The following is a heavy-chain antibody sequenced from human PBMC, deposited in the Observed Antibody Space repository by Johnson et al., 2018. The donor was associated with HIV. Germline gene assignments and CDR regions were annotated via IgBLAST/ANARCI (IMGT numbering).Heavy chain of an antibody. CDR1: GFTFSSHW. J-gene: IGHJ3*02. D-gene: IGHD1-14*01. Sequence: VQLVESGGGLVQPGGSLRLSCAASGFTFSSHWMHWVRQPPGKGLEWVSAISGSGGSTYYADSVKGRFTISRDNSKNTLYLQMNSLRAEDTAVYYCARDQGGNHNAFDIWGQGTMVTVSS. CDR2: ISGSGGST. CDR3: ARDQGGNHNAFDI. V-gene: IGHV3-23*04.